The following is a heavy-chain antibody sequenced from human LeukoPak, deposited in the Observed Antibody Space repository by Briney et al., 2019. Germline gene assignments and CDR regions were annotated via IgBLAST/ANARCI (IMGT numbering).Heavy chain of an antibody. CDR1: GFTFSRYS. J-gene: IGHJ4*02. CDR2: ISSSSSYI. D-gene: IGHD2-2*01. CDR3: ARGGVVPAANFDY. Sequence: GGSLRLSCAASGFTFSRYSMNWVRQAPGKGLEWVSSISSSSSYIYYADSVKGRFTISRDNAKNSLYLQMNSLRAEDTAVYYCARGGVVPAANFDYWGQGTLVTVSS. V-gene: IGHV3-21*01.